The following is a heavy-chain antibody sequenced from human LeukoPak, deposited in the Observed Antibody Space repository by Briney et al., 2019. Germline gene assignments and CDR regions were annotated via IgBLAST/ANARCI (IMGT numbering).Heavy chain of an antibody. J-gene: IGHJ6*03. D-gene: IGHD6-6*01. V-gene: IGHV1-2*02. Sequence: KHGESLKISCKGSGYTFTGYYMHWVRQAPGQGLEWMGWINPNSGGTNYAQKFQGRVTMTRDTSISTAYMELSRLRSDDTAVYYCAAARQYYYYYMDVWGKGTTVTVSS. CDR2: INPNSGGT. CDR1: GYTFTGYY. CDR3: AAARQYYYYYMDV.